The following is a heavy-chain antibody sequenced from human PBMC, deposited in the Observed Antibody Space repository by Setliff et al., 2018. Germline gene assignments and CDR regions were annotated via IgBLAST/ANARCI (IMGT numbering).Heavy chain of an antibody. Sequence: PGESLKISCKESRDSFTNYWIIWVRQVPGKGLEWMGMIFPADADTRYNPSFKGQVTMSLDRSITTAHLQWDSLKASDTAIYYCAQKHQRASWAFDPWGRGTLVTVSS. J-gene: IGHJ5*02. CDR3: AQKHQRASWAFDP. D-gene: IGHD2-2*01. CDR1: RDSFTNYW. V-gene: IGHV5-51*01. CDR2: IFPADADT.